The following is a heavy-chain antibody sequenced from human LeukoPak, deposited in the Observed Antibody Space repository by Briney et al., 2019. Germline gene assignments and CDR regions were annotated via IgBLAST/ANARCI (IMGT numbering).Heavy chain of an antibody. V-gene: IGHV3-23*01. D-gene: IGHD3-22*01. CDR3: AKSTYYYDSSGYYYLY. CDR1: GSTFSSYG. Sequence: TGGSLRLSCAASGSTFSSYGMSWVRQAPGKGLEWVSAISGSGGSAYYADSVKGRFTISRDNSKNTLYLQMNSLRAEDTAVYYCAKSTYYYDSSGYYYLYWGQGTLVTVSS. J-gene: IGHJ4*02. CDR2: ISGSGGSA.